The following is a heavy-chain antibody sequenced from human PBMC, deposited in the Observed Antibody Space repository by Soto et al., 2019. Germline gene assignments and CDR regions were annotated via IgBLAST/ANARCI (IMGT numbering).Heavy chain of an antibody. V-gene: IGHV1-3*05. D-gene: IGHD1-26*01. CDR3: ARGSGSSWFDS. Sequence: QVQVVQSGPEEKKPGASVKVSCKASGYTFTRNYIHWVRQAPGQSLEWMGWINAANGNTKSSQKFQGRVTITRDTSASTAYMEVSSLRSEDTAVYYCARGSGSSWFDSWGQGTLVTVSS. J-gene: IGHJ5*01. CDR2: INAANGNT. CDR1: GYTFTRNY.